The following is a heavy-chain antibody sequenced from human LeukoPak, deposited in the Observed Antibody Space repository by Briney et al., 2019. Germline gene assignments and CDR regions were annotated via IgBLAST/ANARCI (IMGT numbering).Heavy chain of an antibody. CDR2: INHSGST. CDR1: GGSFSGYY. V-gene: IGHV4-34*01. Sequence: SETLSLTCAVYGGSFSGYYWSWIRQPPGKGLEWIGEINHSGSTNYNPSLKSRVTISVDTSKNQFSLKLSSVTAADTAVYYCARRSIDYYYYYGMDVWGQGTTVTVSS. CDR3: ARRSIDYYYYYGMDV. D-gene: IGHD3-22*01. J-gene: IGHJ6*02.